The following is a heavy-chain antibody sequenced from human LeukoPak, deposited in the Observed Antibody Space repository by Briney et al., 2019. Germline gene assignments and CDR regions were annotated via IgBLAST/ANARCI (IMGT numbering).Heavy chain of an antibody. CDR2: IKSKTDGEMT. CDR1: GFTFTNAW. CDR3: TTDLGTYYHGSQRLIPIDY. Sequence: GGSLRLSCVDSGFTFTNAWMSWVRQAPGKGLEWIGRIKSKTDGEMTNYAEPVRGRFTISRDDSKSAVYLQMNSLKIEDTAVYYCTTDLGTYYHGSQRLIPIDYWGQGTLVTVSS. D-gene: IGHD3-10*01. V-gene: IGHV3-15*01. J-gene: IGHJ4*02.